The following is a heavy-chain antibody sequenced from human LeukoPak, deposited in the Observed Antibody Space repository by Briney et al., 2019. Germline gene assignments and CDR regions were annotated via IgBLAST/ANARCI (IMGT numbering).Heavy chain of an antibody. CDR3: AREKALEGYSSSWQTFDY. D-gene: IGHD6-13*01. CDR2: ISSSGSTI. CDR1: GFTFSDYY. V-gene: IGHV3-11*01. J-gene: IGHJ4*02. Sequence: PGGSLRLSCAASGFTFSDYYMSWIRQAPGKGLEWVSYISSSGSTIYYADSVKGRFTISRDNAKNSLYLQMNGLRAEDTAVYYCAREKALEGYSSSWQTFDYWGQGTLVTVSS.